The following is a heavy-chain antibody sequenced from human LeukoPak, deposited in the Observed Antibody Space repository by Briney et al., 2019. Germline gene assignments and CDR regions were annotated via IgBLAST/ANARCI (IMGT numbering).Heavy chain of an antibody. V-gene: IGHV1-18*01. J-gene: IGHJ5*02. CDR3: ARAGYNSNWFSGNNCSDP. CDR1: GYTFTSYG. CDR2: ISTYNGNT. D-gene: IGHD6-13*01. Sequence: GASVKVSCKASGYTFTSYGISWVRQAPGQGLEWMGWISTYNGNTNYPQKFQGRVTMTTDTSTNTVNMELRSLRSDDTAVYYCARAGYNSNWFSGNNCSDPWGLGTLVAVSS.